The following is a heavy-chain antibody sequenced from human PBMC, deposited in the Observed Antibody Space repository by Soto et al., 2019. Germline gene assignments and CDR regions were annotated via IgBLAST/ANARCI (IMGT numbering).Heavy chain of an antibody. CDR3: ARSFYDSSGYYPYYFDY. V-gene: IGHV1-2*02. J-gene: IGHJ4*02. CDR1: GYTFTGYY. Sequence: ASVKVSCKASGYTFTGYYMHWVRQAPGQGLEWMGWINPNSGGTNYAQKFQGRVIMTRDTSISTAYMELSRLRSDDTAVYYCARSFYDSSGYYPYYFDYWGQGTLVTVSS. D-gene: IGHD3-22*01. CDR2: INPNSGGT.